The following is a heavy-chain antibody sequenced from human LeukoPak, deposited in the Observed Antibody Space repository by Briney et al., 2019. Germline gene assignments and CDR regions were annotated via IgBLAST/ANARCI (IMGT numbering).Heavy chain of an antibody. CDR1: GFTFSSYS. V-gene: IGHV3-21*01. CDR2: ISSSSSYI. D-gene: IGHD3-22*01. CDR3: ARVSDNYYDSSGYYYSPYYYYMDV. J-gene: IGHJ6*03. Sequence: SGGSLRLSCAASGFTFSSYSMNWVRQAPGKGLEWASSISSSSSYIYYADSVKGRFTISRDNAKNSLYLQMNSLRAEDTAVYYCARVSDNYYDSSGYYYSPYYYYMDVWGKGTTVTVSS.